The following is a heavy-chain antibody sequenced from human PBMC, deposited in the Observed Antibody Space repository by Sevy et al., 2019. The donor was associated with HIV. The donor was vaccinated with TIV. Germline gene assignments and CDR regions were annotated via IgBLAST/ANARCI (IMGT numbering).Heavy chain of an antibody. V-gene: IGHV1-2*05. CDR2: IYPNSGGT. J-gene: IGHJ6*02. Sequence: ASVKVSCKASGYTFTGDYLHWVRQAPGQGLEWMGRIYPNSGGTKYAQKFQGRVTMTRDTSISTAYMELSRLRYDDTGVYYCARDGSGGTTNSGMDVWGQGTTVTVSS. CDR1: GYTFTGDY. D-gene: IGHD1-7*01. CDR3: ARDGSGGTTNSGMDV.